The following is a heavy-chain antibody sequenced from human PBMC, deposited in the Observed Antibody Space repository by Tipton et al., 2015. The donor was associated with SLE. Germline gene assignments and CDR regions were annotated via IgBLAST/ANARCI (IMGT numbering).Heavy chain of an antibody. V-gene: IGHV4-59*01. J-gene: IGHJ2*01. Sequence: TLSLTCTVSGGSISSYYWSWIRQPPGKGLEWIGYIYYSGSTNYNPSLKSRVTISVDTSNNQFSLKVSSVTAADTAVYYCAREGGGASAGYFDLWGRGTLVTVSS. D-gene: IGHD1-26*01. CDR1: GGSISSYY. CDR3: AREGGGASAGYFDL. CDR2: IYYSGST.